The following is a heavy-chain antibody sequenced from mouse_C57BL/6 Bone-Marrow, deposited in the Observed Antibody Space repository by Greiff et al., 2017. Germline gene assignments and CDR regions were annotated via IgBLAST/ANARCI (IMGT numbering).Heavy chain of an antibody. Sequence: VQLQESGAELARPGASVKLSCKASGYTFTSYGISWVKQRTGQGLEWIGEIYPRSGNTYYNEKFKGKATLTADKSSSTAYMELRSLTSEDSAVYFCASFYYYGSSYDYWGQGTTLTVSS. D-gene: IGHD1-1*01. CDR2: IYPRSGNT. V-gene: IGHV1-81*01. CDR3: ASFYYYGSSYDY. CDR1: GYTFTSYG. J-gene: IGHJ2*01.